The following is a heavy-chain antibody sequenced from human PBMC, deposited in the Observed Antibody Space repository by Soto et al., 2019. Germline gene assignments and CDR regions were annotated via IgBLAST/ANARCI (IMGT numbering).Heavy chain of an antibody. CDR3: AREGTGIVVVPAAPYGMDV. Sequence: SVKVSCKASGGTFSSYAISWVRQAPGQGLEWMGGIIPIFGTANYAQKFQGRVTITADESTSTAYMELSSLRSEDTAVYYCAREGTGIVVVPAAPYGMDVWGQGTTVTVSS. J-gene: IGHJ6*02. V-gene: IGHV1-69*13. CDR2: IIPIFGTA. D-gene: IGHD2-2*01. CDR1: GGTFSSYA.